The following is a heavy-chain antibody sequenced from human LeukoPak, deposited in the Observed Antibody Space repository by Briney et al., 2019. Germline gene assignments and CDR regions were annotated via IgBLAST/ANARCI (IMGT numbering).Heavy chain of an antibody. CDR2: INHSGST. J-gene: IGHJ3*02. Sequence: PSETLSLTCAVYGGSFSGYYWSWIRQPPGKGLDWIGEINHSGSTNYNPSLKSRVTISVDTSKNQFSLKLSSVTAADTAVYYCARLHGPYDAFDIWGQGTMVTVSS. CDR1: GGSFSGYY. CDR3: ARLHGPYDAFDI. V-gene: IGHV4-34*01. D-gene: IGHD4-11*01.